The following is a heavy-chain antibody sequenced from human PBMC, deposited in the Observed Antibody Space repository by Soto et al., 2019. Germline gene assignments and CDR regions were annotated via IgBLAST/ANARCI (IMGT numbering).Heavy chain of an antibody. V-gene: IGHV3-23*01. D-gene: IGHD6-19*01. Sequence: PGGSLRLSCAASGFTFSSYAMSWARQAPGKGLEWVSAISGSGDSTYYADSVKGRFTISRDNSKNTLYLQMNSLRAEDTAVYYCAKGSGSGWDYHYYGMDVWGQGTTVTVSS. CDR1: GFTFSSYA. J-gene: IGHJ6*02. CDR3: AKGSGSGWDYHYYGMDV. CDR2: ISGSGDST.